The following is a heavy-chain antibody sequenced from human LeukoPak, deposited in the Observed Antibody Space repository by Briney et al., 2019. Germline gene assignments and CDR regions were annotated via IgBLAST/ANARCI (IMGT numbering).Heavy chain of an antibody. J-gene: IGHJ4*02. CDR3: AEREAEESGPIDY. V-gene: IGHV3-23*01. CDR1: GFTFTKSA. CDR2: ISGRGDYT. Sequence: GGSLRLSCAASGFTFTKSAMTWVRQAPGTGLEWVSAISGRGDYTYYADSVKGRFTISRDNSKNMLYLQMSSLSAEDTAVYYCAEREAEESGPIDYWGQGTLVTVSS. D-gene: IGHD3-3*01.